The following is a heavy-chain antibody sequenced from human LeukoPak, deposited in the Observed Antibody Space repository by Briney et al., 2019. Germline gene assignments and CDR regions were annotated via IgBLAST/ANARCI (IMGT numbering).Heavy chain of an antibody. CDR2: IYNSGST. CDR1: GGSISNYY. CDR3: AGVANYRSGERLAY. Sequence: SETLSLTCTVSGGSISNYYWSWIRQPAGKGLEWIGRIYNSGSTNYNPSLKSRVTMSVGTSKNQFSLKLRSVTAADTAVYYCAGVANYRSGERLAYWGQGTLVTVSS. D-gene: IGHD4/OR15-4a*01. V-gene: IGHV4-4*07. J-gene: IGHJ4*02.